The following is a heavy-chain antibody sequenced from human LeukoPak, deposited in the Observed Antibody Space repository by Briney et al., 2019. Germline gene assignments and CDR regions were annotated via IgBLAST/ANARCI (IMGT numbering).Heavy chain of an antibody. Sequence: GGSLRLSCAASGFTFSDYYMSWIRQAPGKGLEWVSFVSSTGSYTNFADSVKGRFSISRDNAKNSLYLQMNSLRAEDTAVYYCASRRSSGAFEYWGQGTSVTVSS. CDR2: VSSTGSYT. V-gene: IGHV3-11*03. J-gene: IGHJ4*02. CDR3: ASRRSSGAFEY. CDR1: GFTFSDYY. D-gene: IGHD6-19*01.